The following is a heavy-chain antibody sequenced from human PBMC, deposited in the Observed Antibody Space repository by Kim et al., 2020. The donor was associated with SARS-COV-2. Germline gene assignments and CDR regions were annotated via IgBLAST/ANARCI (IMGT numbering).Heavy chain of an antibody. Sequence: GGSLRLSCAASGFTFSSYWMHWVRQAPGKGLVWVSRINSDGSSTSYADSVKGRFTISRDNAKNTLYLQMNSLRAEDTAVYYCARVRLLRAFDIWGQGTMVTVSS. V-gene: IGHV3-74*01. CDR3: ARVRLLRAFDI. D-gene: IGHD2-21*01. J-gene: IGHJ3*02. CDR1: GFTFSSYW. CDR2: INSDGSST.